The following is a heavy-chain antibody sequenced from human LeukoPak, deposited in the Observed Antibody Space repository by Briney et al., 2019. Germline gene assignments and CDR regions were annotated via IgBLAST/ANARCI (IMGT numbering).Heavy chain of an antibody. J-gene: IGHJ4*02. CDR2: INPSGGST. Sequence: ASVKVSCKASGYIFTSYNIYWVRQAPGQGLEWMGIINPSGGSTNYAQKFQGRVTMTRDTSTSTVYMELSSLRSEDTAVYYCARVLEYSYGYLFDYWGQGTLVTVSS. V-gene: IGHV1-46*01. CDR3: ARVLEYSYGYLFDY. D-gene: IGHD5-18*01. CDR1: GYIFTSYN.